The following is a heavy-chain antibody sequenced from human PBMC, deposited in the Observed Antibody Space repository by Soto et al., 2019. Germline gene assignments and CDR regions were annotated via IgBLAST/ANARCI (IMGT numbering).Heavy chain of an antibody. CDR2: ISSTSRII. Sequence: GGSLRLSCAASGFTFSTYGMNWVRHAPGKGLEWVSYISSTSRIIHYADSVKGRFTISRDNAKNSLYLQMNSLRDEDTAVYYCARDELGVTLYNWFDPWGQGTLVTVSS. J-gene: IGHJ5*02. V-gene: IGHV3-48*02. CDR1: GFTFSTYG. D-gene: IGHD7-27*01. CDR3: ARDELGVTLYNWFDP.